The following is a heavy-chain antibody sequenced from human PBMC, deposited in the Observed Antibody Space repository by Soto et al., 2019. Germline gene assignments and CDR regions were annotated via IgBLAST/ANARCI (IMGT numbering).Heavy chain of an antibody. CDR2: IYNSGIT. Sequence: QVLLQESGPGLVKSSQTLSLTCTVSGGSISSGDYSWSWVRQSPGKGLEWIGHIYNSGITYYNPSLKSRVVISIDTSRNQFSLRLNSLTAADRAVYFCARGVTVFGLVSRFWFDPWGPGTVVTVSS. CDR3: ARGVTVFGLVSRFWFDP. V-gene: IGHV4-30-4*01. J-gene: IGHJ5*02. D-gene: IGHD3-3*01. CDR1: GGSISSGDYS.